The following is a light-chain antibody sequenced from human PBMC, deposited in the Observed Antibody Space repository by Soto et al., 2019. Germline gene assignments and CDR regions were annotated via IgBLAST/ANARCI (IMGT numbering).Light chain of an antibody. CDR1: SSNIGSNT. Sequence: QAVVTQPPSASATPGQRVTISCSGSSSNIGSNTVNWYQQLPGTAPKLLIYSNNQRPSGVPDRFSGSKSGTSASLAISGLQSEDEADYYCAAWDDRLNGWVFGGGTQLTVL. CDR3: AAWDDRLNGWV. V-gene: IGLV1-44*01. CDR2: SNN. J-gene: IGLJ7*01.